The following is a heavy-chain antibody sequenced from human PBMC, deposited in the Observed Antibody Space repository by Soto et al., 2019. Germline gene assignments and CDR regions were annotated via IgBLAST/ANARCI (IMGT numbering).Heavy chain of an antibody. Sequence: ASVKVSCKASGYTFTSSYMHWVRQAPGQWLKWMGIINPSGGSTSYAQKFQGRVTMTRDTSTSTVYMELSSLRSEDTAVYYCAREMGGIAVAGAFDYWGQGTLVTVSS. D-gene: IGHD6-19*01. V-gene: IGHV1-46*01. CDR1: GYTFTSSY. J-gene: IGHJ4*02. CDR2: INPSGGST. CDR3: AREMGGIAVAGAFDY.